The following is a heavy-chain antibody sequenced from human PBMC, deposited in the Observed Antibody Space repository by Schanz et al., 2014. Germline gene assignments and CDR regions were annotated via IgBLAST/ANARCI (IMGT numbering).Heavy chain of an antibody. Sequence: QVQLVQSGAEVKKPGSSVKVSCKASGDTFRSYTINWVRHAPGQGLEWMGRIIPITGITIYAQKFQGRVTFTADKSTSTAFLEVNSLRSEDPAVYYCARTGYDPSLTHWGQGTLVTVSS. V-gene: IGHV1-69*02. CDR2: IIPITGIT. J-gene: IGHJ4*02. D-gene: IGHD5-12*01. CDR3: ARTGYDPSLTH. CDR1: GDTFRSYT.